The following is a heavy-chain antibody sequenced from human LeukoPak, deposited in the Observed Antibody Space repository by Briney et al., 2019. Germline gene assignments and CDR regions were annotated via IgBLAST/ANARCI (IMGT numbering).Heavy chain of an antibody. CDR3: TRDQDIVVVPAFDY. Sequence: GRSLRLSCTASGFTFGDYAMSWFRQAPGKGLEWVGFIRSKAYGGTTEYAASVKGRFTISRDDSKSIAYLQMNSLKTEDTAVYYCTRDQDIVVVPAFDYWGQGTLVTVSS. CDR1: GFTFGDYA. V-gene: IGHV3-49*03. D-gene: IGHD2-2*01. CDR2: IRSKAYGGTT. J-gene: IGHJ4*02.